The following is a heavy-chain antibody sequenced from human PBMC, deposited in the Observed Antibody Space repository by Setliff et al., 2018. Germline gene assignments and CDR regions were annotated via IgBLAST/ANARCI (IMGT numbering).Heavy chain of an antibody. CDR3: ARDRPSHTSDYYYSIPFDY. J-gene: IGHJ4*02. CDR2: ISTFNGHT. D-gene: IGHD3-22*01. V-gene: IGHV1-18*01. CDR1: GYNLMNYG. Sequence: ASVKVSCKASGYNLMNYGISWVRQAPGQGLEWMGWISTFNGHTRYAQNFQGRVTMTIDTSTSTAYMELRTLRSDDTAFYFCARDRPSHTSDYYYSIPFDYWGRGTLVTVSS.